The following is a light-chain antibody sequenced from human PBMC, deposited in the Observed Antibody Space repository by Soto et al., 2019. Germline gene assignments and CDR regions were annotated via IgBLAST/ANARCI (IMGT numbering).Light chain of an antibody. CDR1: QSLLYSSNNKNY. J-gene: IGKJ1*01. Sequence: DIVMTQSPDSLAVSLGERATINCKSSQSLLYSSNNKNYLAWYQQKPGQSPKLLIYWASTRESGVADRFSGSGSGTDFTLTISSLQAEDVAVYYCQQFYNTPLSFGQGTKVDIK. V-gene: IGKV4-1*01. CDR3: QQFYNTPLS. CDR2: WAS.